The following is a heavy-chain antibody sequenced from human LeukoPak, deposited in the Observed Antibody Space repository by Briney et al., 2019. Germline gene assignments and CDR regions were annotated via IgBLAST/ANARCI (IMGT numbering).Heavy chain of an antibody. J-gene: IGHJ6*03. Sequence: GGSLRLSCAASGFTFSSYAMSWVRQAPGKGLEWVGFIRSKAYGGTTEYAASVKGRFTISRDDSKSIAYLQMNSLKTEDTAVYYCTRTDIVVVPAAIGPYYYYYYYMDVWGKGTTVTVSS. CDR2: IRSKAYGGTT. CDR3: TRTDIVVVPAAIGPYYYYYYYMDV. V-gene: IGHV3-49*04. D-gene: IGHD2-2*02. CDR1: GFTFSSYA.